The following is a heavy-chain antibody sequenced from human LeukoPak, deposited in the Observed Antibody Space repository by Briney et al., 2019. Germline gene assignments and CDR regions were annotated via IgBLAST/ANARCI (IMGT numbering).Heavy chain of an antibody. V-gene: IGHV3-20*04. Sequence: GGSLRLSCAVSGFTFTNYGMSWVRQAPGQGPEWVSGITWNGGSTDYAASVKGRFTISRDNAKNSLYLRMNSLRDEDTALYYCARGGGSIRHSYYYYVDVWGKGTAVTVSS. CDR3: ARGGGSIRHSYYYYVDV. CDR1: GFTFTNYG. CDR2: ITWNGGST. J-gene: IGHJ6*03. D-gene: IGHD2-15*01.